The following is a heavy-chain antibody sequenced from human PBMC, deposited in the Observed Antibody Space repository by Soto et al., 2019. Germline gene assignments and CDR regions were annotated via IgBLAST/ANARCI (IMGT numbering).Heavy chain of an antibody. J-gene: IGHJ4*02. CDR1: GFTFDDYT. D-gene: IGHD2-15*01. CDR3: AKVSCSGGSCYHFDY. Sequence: PGGSLRLSCAASGFTFDDYTMHWVRQAPGKGLEWVSLISWDGGSTYYADSVKGRFTISRDNSKNSLYLQMNSLRTEDTALYYCAKVSCSGGSCYHFDYWGQGTLVTVSS. CDR2: ISWDGGST. V-gene: IGHV3-43*01.